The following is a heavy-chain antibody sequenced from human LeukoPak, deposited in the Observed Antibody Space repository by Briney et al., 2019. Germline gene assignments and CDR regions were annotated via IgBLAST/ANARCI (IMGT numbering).Heavy chain of an antibody. J-gene: IGHJ4*02. V-gene: IGHV4-34*01. D-gene: IGHD3-22*01. Sequence: PSETLSLTCAVYGESFSGYYWSWIRQPPGKGLEWIGEINHSGSTNYNPSLKSRVTISVDTSKNQFSLKLSCVTAADTAVYFCARGPPTDYYDSSGFYYVFDYWGQGTLVTVSS. CDR3: ARGPPTDYYDSSGFYYVFDY. CDR1: GESFSGYY. CDR2: INHSGST.